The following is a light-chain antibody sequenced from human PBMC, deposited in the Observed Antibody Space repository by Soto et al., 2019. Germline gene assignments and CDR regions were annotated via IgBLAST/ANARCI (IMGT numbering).Light chain of an antibody. CDR3: CSYAGSYTVV. CDR1: SSDVGGYNY. Sequence: QSALTQPRSVSGSPGQSVTISCTGTSSDVGGYNYVSWYQQHPGKAPKFMIYDVSKRPSGVPDRFSGSKSGNTASLTISGLHAEDEADYYCCSYAGSYTVVFGGGTKLTVL. J-gene: IGLJ2*01. V-gene: IGLV2-11*01. CDR2: DVS.